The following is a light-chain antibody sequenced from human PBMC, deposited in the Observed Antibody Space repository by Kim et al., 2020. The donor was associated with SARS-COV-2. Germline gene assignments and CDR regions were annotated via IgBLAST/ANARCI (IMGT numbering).Light chain of an antibody. CDR3: QQYADLPPYT. CDR2: DAS. Sequence: SIGYSVTITCQASQDIRQYLSWYQQKPGKAPTLLIYDASNLETGVPSRFSGGGSVTHFTFTISSLQPEDFATYYCQQYADLPPYTFGPGTKVDIK. J-gene: IGKJ3*01. CDR1: QDIRQY. V-gene: IGKV1-33*01.